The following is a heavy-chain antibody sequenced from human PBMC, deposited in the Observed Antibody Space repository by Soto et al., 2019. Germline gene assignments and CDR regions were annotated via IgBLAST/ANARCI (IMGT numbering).Heavy chain of an antibody. D-gene: IGHD3-16*01. J-gene: IGHJ4*02. CDR2: IYYSGST. CDR1: GGSISSGDYY. Sequence: SETLSLTCTVSGGSISSGDYYWSWIRQPPGKGLEWIGYIYYSGSTYYNPSLKSRVTISVDTSKNQFSLKLSSVTAADTAVYYCAREFPGRALNYWGQGTLVTVSS. V-gene: IGHV4-30-4*01. CDR3: AREFPGRALNY.